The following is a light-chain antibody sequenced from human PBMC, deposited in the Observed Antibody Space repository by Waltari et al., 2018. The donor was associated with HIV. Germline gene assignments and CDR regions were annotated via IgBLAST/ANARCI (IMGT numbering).Light chain of an antibody. J-gene: IGLJ3*02. CDR3: QTWGTGIRV. CDR1: SGHSSYA. Sequence: QLVLTQSPSASASLGASVKLTCTLSSGHSSYAIAWHQQQPEKGPRDLMNLNSDGSHSKWDVIPDRVSGSSSGAERYRTISSLQSEDEADDYCQTWGTGIRVFGGGTTLTVL. V-gene: IGLV4-69*01. CDR2: LNSDGSH.